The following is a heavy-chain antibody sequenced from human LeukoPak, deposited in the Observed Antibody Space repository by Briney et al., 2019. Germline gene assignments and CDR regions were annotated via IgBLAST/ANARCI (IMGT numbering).Heavy chain of an antibody. CDR1: GFTFSSYN. CDR3: PRESFDSSGYSLDY. J-gene: IGHJ4*02. D-gene: IGHD3-22*01. Sequence: PGGSLRLSCAASGFTFSSYNMNWVRQAPGKGLEWVSSISSSSYIYYADSVKGRFTISRDNAKNSLYLQMNSLRAEDTAVYYCPRESFDSSGYSLDYWGQGTLVTVSS. CDR2: ISSSSYI. V-gene: IGHV3-21*01.